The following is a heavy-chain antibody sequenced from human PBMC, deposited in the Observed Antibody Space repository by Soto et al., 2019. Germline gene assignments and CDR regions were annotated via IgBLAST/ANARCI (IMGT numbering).Heavy chain of an antibody. CDR3: VRGSYSGRLGY. J-gene: IGHJ4*02. D-gene: IGHD2-15*01. CDR2: IAHSGRT. Sequence: SGTLSGTWAIYGGALTSYNRSLTRQPAGKGLEWIGEIAHSGRTNYNRPLKSRVSIWVDTRKNQFSLKLSSVTATETAVYYCVRGSYSGRLGYWRQGTLV. CDR1: GGALTSYN. V-gene: IGHV4-34*01.